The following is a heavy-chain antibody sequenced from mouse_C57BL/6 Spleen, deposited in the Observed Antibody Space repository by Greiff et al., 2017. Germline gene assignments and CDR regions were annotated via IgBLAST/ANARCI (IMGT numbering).Heavy chain of an antibody. J-gene: IGHJ4*01. CDR2: IYPGSGST. D-gene: IGHD1-1*01. CDR3: ARDYGSSYYAMDY. CDR1: GYTFTSYW. V-gene: IGHV1-55*01. Sequence: QVQLKQPGAELVKPEASVKMSCKASGYTFTSYWITWVKQRPGQGLEWIGDIYPGSGSTNYNEKFKSKATLTVDTSSSTAYMQLSSLTSEDSAVYYCARDYGSSYYAMDYWGQGTSVTVSS.